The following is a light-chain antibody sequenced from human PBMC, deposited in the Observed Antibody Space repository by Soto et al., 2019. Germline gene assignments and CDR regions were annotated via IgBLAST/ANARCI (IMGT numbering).Light chain of an antibody. CDR1: RSDVGRYNY. J-gene: IGLJ1*01. CDR2: EVT. CDR3: SSFVGSNIFV. Sequence: QSVLTQPPSASGSPGQSVTISCTGTRSDVGRYNYVSWYQLHPGKVPKLLIYEVTKRPSGIPDRFSGSKSGNTASLTVSGLQAEDEADYYCSSFVGSNIFVFXSGTKLTVL. V-gene: IGLV2-8*01.